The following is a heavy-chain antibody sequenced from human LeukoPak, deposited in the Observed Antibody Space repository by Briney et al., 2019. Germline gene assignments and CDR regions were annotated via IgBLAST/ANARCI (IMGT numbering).Heavy chain of an antibody. Sequence: SETLSLTCTVSGGSVRSGNYFWSWIRQSPGKGLEWIGCIYFRGNTKYSPALESRVTISEDPSKNQFSLRLTSLTAADTAVYYCARVDWWFDIMTGWPAITNNGMDVWGQGTTVIVSS. J-gene: IGHJ6*02. CDR3: ARVDWWFDIMTGWPAITNNGMDV. D-gene: IGHD3-9*01. CDR1: GGSVRSGNYF. CDR2: IYFRGNT. V-gene: IGHV4-61*01.